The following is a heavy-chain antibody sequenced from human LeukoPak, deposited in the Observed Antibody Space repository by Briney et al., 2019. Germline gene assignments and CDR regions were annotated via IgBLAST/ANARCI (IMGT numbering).Heavy chain of an antibody. J-gene: IGHJ6*03. D-gene: IGHD4-23*01. CDR3: ARDGSAGGNFYYYYYYYMDV. Sequence: PSETLSLTCTVSGYSISSGYYWGWIRQPPGKGLEWIGSIYHSGSTYYNPSLKSRVTISVDTSKNQFSLKLNSVTAADTAVYYCARDGSAGGNFYYYYYYYMDVWGKGTTVTVSS. CDR2: IYHSGST. V-gene: IGHV4-38-2*02. CDR1: GYSISSGYY.